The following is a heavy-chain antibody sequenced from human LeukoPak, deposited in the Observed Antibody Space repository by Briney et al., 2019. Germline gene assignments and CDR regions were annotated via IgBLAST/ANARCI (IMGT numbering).Heavy chain of an antibody. CDR3: ARGNGNVGGRLDP. D-gene: IGHD4-23*01. CDR1: GFNGSGLH. V-gene: IGHV3-66*01. CDR2: LYCGGAT. J-gene: IGHJ5*02. Sequence: GALRLSRVTSGFNGSGLHNDWVRQAPGKDLEWVSGLYCGGATYYADSMGGRFTISRDHSKNTLYLQMTNLRVDDTAIYYCARGNGNVGGRLDPWGQGTRVTVSS.